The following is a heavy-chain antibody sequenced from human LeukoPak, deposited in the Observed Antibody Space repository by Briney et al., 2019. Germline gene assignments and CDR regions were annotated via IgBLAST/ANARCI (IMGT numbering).Heavy chain of an antibody. V-gene: IGHV3-48*01. D-gene: IGHD1-26*01. CDR1: GFTFSNYN. CDR3: ARVGSGSPD. CDR2: ISSSSNII. Sequence: PGGSLRLSCAASGFTFSNYNMNWVRQPPGKGLQWVSYISSSSNIIYYADSVKGRFTISRDNAKNSLFLQMNSLRAEDTAVYYCARVGSGSPDWGQGTLVTVSS. J-gene: IGHJ4*02.